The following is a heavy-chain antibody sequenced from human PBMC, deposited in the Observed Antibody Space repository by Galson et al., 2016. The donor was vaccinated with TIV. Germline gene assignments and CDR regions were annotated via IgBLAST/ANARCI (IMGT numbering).Heavy chain of an antibody. D-gene: IGHD3-22*01. CDR1: GFIFTSSA. CDR3: AAFPFYYDKSGPPFDY. Sequence: SVKVSCKASGFIFTSSAVQWVRQARGQRLEWIGWIVVGSGNTNHAQNFQERVTITRDMSTSTVYMELSSLRPEDTAVYYCAAFPFYYDKSGPPFDYWGQGTLVTVSS. J-gene: IGHJ4*02. V-gene: IGHV1-58*01. CDR2: IVVGSGNT.